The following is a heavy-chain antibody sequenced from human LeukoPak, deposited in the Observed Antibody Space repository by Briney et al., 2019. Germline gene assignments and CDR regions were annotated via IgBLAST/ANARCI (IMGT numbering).Heavy chain of an antibody. D-gene: IGHD3-9*01. CDR2: IYYSGST. V-gene: IGHV4-59*08. CDR3: ARRYYDILTGYSLDAFDI. CDR1: GGSISSYY. Sequence: SETLSPTCTVSGGSISSYYWSWIRQPPGKGLEWIGYIYYSGSTNYNPSLKSRVTISVDTSKNQFSLKLSSVTAADTAVYYCARRYYDILTGYSLDAFDIWGQGTMVTVSS. J-gene: IGHJ3*02.